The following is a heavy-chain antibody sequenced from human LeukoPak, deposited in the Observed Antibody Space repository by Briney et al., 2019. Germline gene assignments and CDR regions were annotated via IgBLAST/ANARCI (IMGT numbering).Heavy chain of an antibody. Sequence: ASVKVSCKASGYTFTSYAMHWVRQAPGQRLEWMGWINAGNGNTKYSQKFQGRVTITRDTSASTAYMELSSLRSEDTAVYYCARSGSLYRPYNWFDPWGQGNLVTVSS. V-gene: IGHV1-3*01. CDR1: GYTFTSYA. CDR2: INAGNGNT. J-gene: IGHJ5*02. CDR3: ARSGSLYRPYNWFDP. D-gene: IGHD3-10*01.